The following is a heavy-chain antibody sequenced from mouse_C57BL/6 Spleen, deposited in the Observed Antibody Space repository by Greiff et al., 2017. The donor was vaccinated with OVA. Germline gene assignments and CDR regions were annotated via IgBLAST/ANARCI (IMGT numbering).Heavy chain of an antibody. V-gene: IGHV1-26*01. D-gene: IGHD2-4*01. CDR3: ARGDYDGRAWFAY. J-gene: IGHJ3*01. CDR2: INPNNGGT. Sequence: EVQLQQSGPELVKPGASVKISCKASGYTFTDYYMNWVKQSHGKSLEWIGDINPNNGGTSYNQKFKGKATLTVDKSSSTAYMELRSLTSEDSAVYDCARGDYDGRAWFAYWGQGTLVTVSA. CDR1: GYTFTDYY.